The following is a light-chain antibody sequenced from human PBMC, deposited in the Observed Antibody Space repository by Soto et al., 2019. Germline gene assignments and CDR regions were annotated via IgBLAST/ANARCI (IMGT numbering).Light chain of an antibody. V-gene: IGLV1-51*01. Sequence: QSVLTQPPSVSAAPGQKVTISCSGGSSNIGKNYVSWYQQLPGGAPKLLIYDNNKRPSVISDRFSGSKSGTSATLGITGLQTGDEADFYCGTWDDSLRTWVFGGGTKVT. J-gene: IGLJ3*02. CDR3: GTWDDSLRTWV. CDR2: DNN. CDR1: SSNIGKNY.